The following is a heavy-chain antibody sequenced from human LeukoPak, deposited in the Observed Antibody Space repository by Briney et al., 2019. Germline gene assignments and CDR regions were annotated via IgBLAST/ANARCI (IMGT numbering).Heavy chain of an antibody. J-gene: IGHJ6*03. V-gene: IGHV4-59*01. CDR1: GGSISSYY. D-gene: IGHD2-15*01. CDR3: ARDGPVVVAATPYYYCMDV. Sequence: SETLSLTCTVSGGSISSYYWSWIRQPPGKGLEWIGYIYYSGSTNYNPSLKSRVTISVDTSKNQFSLKLSSVTAADTAVYYCARDGPVVVAATPYYYCMDVWGKGTTVTVSS. CDR2: IYYSGST.